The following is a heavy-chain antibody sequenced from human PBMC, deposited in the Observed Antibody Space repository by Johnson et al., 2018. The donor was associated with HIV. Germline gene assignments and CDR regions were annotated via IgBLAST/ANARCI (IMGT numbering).Heavy chain of an antibody. CDR1: GYIFRNHA. J-gene: IGHJ3*02. D-gene: IGHD3-22*01. V-gene: IGHV3-30-3*01. Sequence: QVQLVESGGGVVQPGRSLRLSCAASGYIFRNHAMHWVRQAPGKGLEWVAVISSDASSKFYAESVMGRFTISRDNSKNTVWLQLNSLRAEDTGVYYCAKGEYFDSGGYYHVVMNGFDIWGQGTTVIVSS. CDR3: AKGEYFDSGGYYHVVMNGFDI. CDR2: ISSDASSK.